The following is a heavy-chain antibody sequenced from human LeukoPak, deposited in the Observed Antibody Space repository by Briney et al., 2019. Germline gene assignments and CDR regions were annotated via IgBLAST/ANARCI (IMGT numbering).Heavy chain of an antibody. Sequence: GGSLRLSCAASGFTFSSYSMNWVRQAPGKGLEWISNISSSSRNVYYADSVKGRFTVSRVNAKNSLYLQMNSLRDEDTAVYYCARSAVLGSVAAYYFDYWGQGTLVTVSS. CDR1: GFTFSSYS. CDR2: ISSSSRNV. D-gene: IGHD6-19*01. V-gene: IGHV3-48*02. CDR3: ARSAVLGSVAAYYFDY. J-gene: IGHJ4*02.